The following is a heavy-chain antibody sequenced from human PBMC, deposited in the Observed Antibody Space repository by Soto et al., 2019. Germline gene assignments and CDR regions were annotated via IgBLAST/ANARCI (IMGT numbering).Heavy chain of an antibody. CDR2: IYYSGST. CDR1: GVIVSRGTYY. Sequence: SEPMSLTCNVSGVIVSRGTYYRSWIRQPPGKGLEWIGYIYYSGSTNYNPSLKSRVTISVDTSKNQFSLKLSSVTAANTALYECPKHPLPDPSFWAPDPWGPGHLVTVSS. J-gene: IGHJ5*02. D-gene: IGHD3-16*01. V-gene: IGHV4-61*01. CDR3: PKHPLPDPSFWAPDP.